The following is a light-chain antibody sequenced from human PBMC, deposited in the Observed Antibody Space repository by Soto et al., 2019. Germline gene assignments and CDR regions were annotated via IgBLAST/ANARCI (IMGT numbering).Light chain of an antibody. CDR3: LLYYGGAHLM. CDR1: TGAVTSGNY. CDR2: TTD. J-gene: IGLJ3*02. Sequence: QSVVTQEPSLTVSPGGTVTLTCASSTGAVTSGNYPSWFQQKPGQAPRTLIYTTDDKHSWTPARFSGSLLGGKAALTLSGVQPEDEAEYYGLLYYGGAHLMFGGGTKLTVL. V-gene: IGLV7-43*01.